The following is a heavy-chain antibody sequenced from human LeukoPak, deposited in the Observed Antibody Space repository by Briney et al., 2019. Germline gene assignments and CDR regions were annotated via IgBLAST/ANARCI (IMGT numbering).Heavy chain of an antibody. D-gene: IGHD2-2*01. CDR2: IYHSGST. CDR3: ARLPPSGYCSSTSCYFDY. V-gene: IGHV4-4*02. Sequence: TAGGSLRLSCEASGFTFSSYAMSWVRQPPGKGLEWIGEIYHSGSTNYNPSLKSRVTISVDKSKNQFSLKLSSVTAADTAVYYCARLPPSGYCSSTSCYFDYWGQGTLVTVSS. J-gene: IGHJ4*02. CDR1: GFTFSSYAM.